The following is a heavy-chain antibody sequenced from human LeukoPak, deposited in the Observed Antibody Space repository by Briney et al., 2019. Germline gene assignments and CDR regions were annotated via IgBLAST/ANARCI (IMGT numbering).Heavy chain of an antibody. D-gene: IGHD6-13*01. CDR1: GFTFSSYW. V-gene: IGHV3-74*01. CDR3: AKAAMWAAAGTSAFDI. J-gene: IGHJ3*02. Sequence: PGGSLRLSCAASGFTFSSYWMHWVRQAPGKGLVWVSRINTDGSSTNYADSVKGRFTISRDNAKNTLYLQMNSLRAEDTAVYYCAKAAMWAAAGTSAFDIWGQGTMVTVSS. CDR2: INTDGSST.